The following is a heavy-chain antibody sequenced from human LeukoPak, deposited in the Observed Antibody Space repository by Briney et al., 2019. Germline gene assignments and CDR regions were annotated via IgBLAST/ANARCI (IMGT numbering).Heavy chain of an antibody. CDR1: GYSFILYG. D-gene: IGHD5-12*01. J-gene: IGHJ4*02. CDR2: ISTSTGDT. Sequence: ASVKVSCKTSGYSFILYGISWVRQAPGQGPEWMGWISTSTGDTKYTQKFQGRVTLTTDTSTSTAYMELRSLRSDDTAVYYCARGDSGYDSVDYWGQGTLVTVSS. CDR3: ARGDSGYDSVDY. V-gene: IGHV1-18*01.